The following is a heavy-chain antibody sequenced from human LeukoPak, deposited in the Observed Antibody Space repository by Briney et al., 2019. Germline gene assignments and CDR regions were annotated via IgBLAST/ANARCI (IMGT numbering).Heavy chain of an antibody. J-gene: IGHJ4*02. CDR3: AKDKFDGSGSYYFDY. CDR2: ISWDGGGT. D-gene: IGHD3-10*01. Sequence: GGSLRLSCAASGFTFDDYAMHWVRQAPGKGLEWVSLISWDGGGTYYADSVKGRFTIARDNRKNSLYLQMNSLRAEDTALYYCAKDKFDGSGSYYFDYWGQGTLVTVSS. V-gene: IGHV3-43D*03. CDR1: GFTFDDYA.